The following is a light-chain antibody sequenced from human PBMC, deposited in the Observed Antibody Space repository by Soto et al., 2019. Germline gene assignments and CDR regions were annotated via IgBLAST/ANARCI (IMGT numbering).Light chain of an antibody. CDR1: QSVSIS. Sequence: EIVMTQSSATLSVSPGERATLSCRASQSVSISLAWYQQKPGQPPRLLIYGASSRATGIPARFSGRGSGTEFTLTISSLQSEDFAVYYCQQYNTWPLTFGGGTKVEIK. V-gene: IGKV3-15*01. J-gene: IGKJ4*01. CDR3: QQYNTWPLT. CDR2: GAS.